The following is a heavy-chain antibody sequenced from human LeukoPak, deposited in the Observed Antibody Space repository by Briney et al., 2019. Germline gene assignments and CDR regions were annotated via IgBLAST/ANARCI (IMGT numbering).Heavy chain of an antibody. Sequence: KPSETLSLTCTVSGYSISSGYYWGWIRQPPGKGLEWIGTIYHSGSTYYNPSLKSRVTISVDTSKNQFSLKLSSVTAADTAVYYCAGEALWFGELLGNDAFDIWGQGTMVTVSS. CDR3: AGEALWFGELLGNDAFDI. D-gene: IGHD3-10*01. CDR1: GYSISSGYY. CDR2: IYHSGST. J-gene: IGHJ3*02. V-gene: IGHV4-38-2*02.